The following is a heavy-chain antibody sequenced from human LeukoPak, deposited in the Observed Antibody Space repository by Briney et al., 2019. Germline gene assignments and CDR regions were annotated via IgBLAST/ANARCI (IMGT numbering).Heavy chain of an antibody. D-gene: IGHD6-19*01. CDR3: AMEYSSGWYFGY. Sequence: SQTLSLTCAISGDSVSSNSAAWDWIRQSPSRGLEWLGRTHYRSKRHNDYAVSVKSRITITPDTSKNQFSLQLNSVTPEDTAVYYCAMEYSSGWYFGYWGQGTLVTVSS. V-gene: IGHV6-1*01. CDR1: GDSVSSNSAA. J-gene: IGHJ4*02. CDR2: THYRSKRHN.